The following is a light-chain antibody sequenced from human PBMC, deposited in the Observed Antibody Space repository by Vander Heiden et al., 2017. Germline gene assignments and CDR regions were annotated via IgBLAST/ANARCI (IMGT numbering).Light chain of an antibody. CDR2: AAS. J-gene: IGKJ3*01. CDR3: QHTYNIS. Sequence: DLQVNQSPSSLSASVGDRVTITCRASQSISSYLNWDHEKPGKAPKLLIYAASSVKSGVQSRFSASASWTDFTLTISSLQSEDFATYYYQHTYNISFGHGTKVEIK. CDR1: QSISSY. V-gene: IGKV1-39*01.